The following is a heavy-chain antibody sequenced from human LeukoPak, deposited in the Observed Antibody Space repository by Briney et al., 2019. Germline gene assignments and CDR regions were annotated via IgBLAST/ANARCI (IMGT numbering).Heavy chain of an antibody. V-gene: IGHV3-74*01. CDR1: GFTFSRHW. D-gene: IGHD2-15*01. J-gene: IGHJ6*02. Sequence: GGSLRLSCAASGFTFSRHWLHWVRQAPGKGLVGVSRINSDGSGTNHADSVKGRFTISRDNAKNTPYLQMNSLRAEDTAVYYCGRGYCSGGSCQSVGYYGMDVWGQGATVTVSS. CDR3: GRGYCSGGSCQSVGYYGMDV. CDR2: INSDGSGT.